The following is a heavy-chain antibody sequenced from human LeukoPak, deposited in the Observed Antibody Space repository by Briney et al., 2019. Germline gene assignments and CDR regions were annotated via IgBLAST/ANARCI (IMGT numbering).Heavy chain of an antibody. Sequence: GGSLRLSCAASGFTFSSYWMNWVRQAPGKGLEWVANIKQDGSEKYYVESVKGRFTISRDNAKNSLYLQMNSLRAEDTAVYYCARDITMIVVAYLFDYWGQGTLVTVSS. J-gene: IGHJ4*02. CDR3: ARDITMIVVAYLFDY. CDR1: GFTFSSYW. V-gene: IGHV3-7*01. D-gene: IGHD3-22*01. CDR2: IKQDGSEK.